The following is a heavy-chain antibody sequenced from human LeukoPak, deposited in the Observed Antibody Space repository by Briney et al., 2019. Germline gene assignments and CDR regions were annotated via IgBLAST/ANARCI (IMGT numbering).Heavy chain of an antibody. CDR2: INHSGST. J-gene: IGHJ4*02. V-gene: IGHV4-34*01. Sequence: KPSETLTLTCAVYSGSFNGYYWTWIRQPPGKGLEWIGEINHSGSTNYNLSLKRGFTISMDTSKNQFSLKLSSVTAADTAVYYCARHSPITMVRGKTTTRQKFDYWGQGTLVTVSS. D-gene: IGHD3-10*01. CDR1: SGSFNGYY. CDR3: ARHSPITMVRGKTTTRQKFDY.